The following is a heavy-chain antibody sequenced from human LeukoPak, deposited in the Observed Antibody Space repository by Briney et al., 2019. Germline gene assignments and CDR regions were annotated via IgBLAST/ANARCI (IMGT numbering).Heavy chain of an antibody. D-gene: IGHD3-10*01. V-gene: IGHV3-48*01. Sequence: PGGSLRLSCAVSGFTFSSYSMNWVRQAPGKGLEGVSYISSSSSNIYYADSVKGRFTISRDNAKNSLYLQMNSLRAEDTAVYYCARYYYSSGSYSPNDYWGQGTLVTVSS. CDR3: ARYYYSSGSYSPNDY. J-gene: IGHJ4*02. CDR1: GFTFSSYS. CDR2: ISSSSSNI.